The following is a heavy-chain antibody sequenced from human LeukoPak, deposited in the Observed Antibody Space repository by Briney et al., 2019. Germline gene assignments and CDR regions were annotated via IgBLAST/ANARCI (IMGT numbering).Heavy chain of an antibody. CDR3: ASQAELMATPDAFDI. CDR2: IYTSGST. V-gene: IGHV4-4*09. J-gene: IGHJ3*02. CDR1: GGSISSYY. D-gene: IGHD5-24*01. Sequence: SETLSLTCTVSGGSISSYYWSWIRQPPGKGLEWIGYIYTSGSTNYNPSLKSRVTISVDTSKNQFSLKLSSVTAADTGVYYCASQAELMATPDAFDIWGQGTMVTVSS.